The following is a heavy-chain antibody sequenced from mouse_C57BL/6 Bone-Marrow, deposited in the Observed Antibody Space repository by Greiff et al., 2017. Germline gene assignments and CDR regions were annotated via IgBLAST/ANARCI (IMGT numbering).Heavy chain of an antibody. CDR1: GYTFTSYW. Sequence: QVQLQQPGAELVKPGASVKLSCKASGYTFTSYWMHWVKQRPGRGLEWIGRIDPNSGGTKYNEKFKSKATLTVDKPSSTAYMPLSSLTSEDSAVYYCARDGVTTCGYAMDYWGQGTSVTVSS. V-gene: IGHV1-72*01. CDR2: IDPNSGGT. J-gene: IGHJ4*01. CDR3: ARDGVTTCGYAMDY. D-gene: IGHD2-2*01.